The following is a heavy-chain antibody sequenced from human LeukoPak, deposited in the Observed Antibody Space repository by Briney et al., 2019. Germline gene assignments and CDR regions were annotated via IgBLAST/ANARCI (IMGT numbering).Heavy chain of an antibody. V-gene: IGHV3-53*01. D-gene: IGHD3-22*01. CDR1: GFAASGTY. J-gene: IGHJ4*02. CDR2: IYSGGST. CDR3: ARERSGYNDY. Sequence: VGSLRLSCAASGFAASGTYMSRGRPAPRKGLGWVSVIYSGGSTYYADSVKGRFTISRDNSKNTLYLQMNSLRAEDTAVYYCARERSGYNDYWGQGTLVTVSS.